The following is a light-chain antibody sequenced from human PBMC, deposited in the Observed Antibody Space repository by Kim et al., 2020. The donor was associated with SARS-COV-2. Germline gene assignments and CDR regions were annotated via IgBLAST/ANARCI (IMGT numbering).Light chain of an antibody. V-gene: IGKV1-16*02. CDR2: AAS. CDR3: QQYNSYPYT. Sequence: SASVGDRVTSTGRASTGISNSLAWFPQKPGKAPKSLIYAASVLQSGVPSKFSGSRSGTDFTLTISSLQPEDFATYYCQQYNSYPYTFGQGTKLEI. J-gene: IGKJ2*01. CDR1: TGISNS.